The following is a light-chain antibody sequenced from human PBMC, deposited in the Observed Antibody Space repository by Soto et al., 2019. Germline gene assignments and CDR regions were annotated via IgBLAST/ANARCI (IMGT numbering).Light chain of an antibody. CDR1: QSIGRY. V-gene: IGKV1-9*01. J-gene: IGKJ5*01. Sequence: DIQMTQSPSFLSASVGDRVTITCRASQSIGRYLNWYQQTPGRAPKFLISAPSSVQSPGSATFSASGSGTEFTLTFSSLQPFDFATYYCQQLNSDPISFGQGTRLEIK. CDR2: APS. CDR3: QQLNSDPIS.